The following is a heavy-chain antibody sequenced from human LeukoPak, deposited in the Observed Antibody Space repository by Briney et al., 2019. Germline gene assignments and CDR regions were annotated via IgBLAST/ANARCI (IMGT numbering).Heavy chain of an antibody. CDR2: IYTTGST. CDR1: GGSISSYY. Sequence: SETLSLTCTVSGGSISSYYWTWLRQPAGKGLEWVGRIYTTGSTNYNPSLNSRVTISVDTSKNQFSLKLSSVTAADTAVYYCARQIAVAGEAGFDYWGQGTGVTVSS. CDR3: ARQIAVAGEAGFDY. J-gene: IGHJ4*02. V-gene: IGHV4-4*07. D-gene: IGHD6-19*01.